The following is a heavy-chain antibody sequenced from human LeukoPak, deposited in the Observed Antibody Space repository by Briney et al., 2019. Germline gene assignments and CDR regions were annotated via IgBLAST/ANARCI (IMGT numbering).Heavy chain of an antibody. Sequence: GESLKISSKGSGYSSTSYWIGWVRQMPGKGLEWMGIIFPGDSDSRYSPSFQGQVTLSVDKSISTAYLQWSSLKASDTAMYYCARSRNYFDYWGQGTLVTVSS. J-gene: IGHJ4*02. V-gene: IGHV5-51*01. CDR2: IFPGDSDS. CDR3: ARSRNYFDY. CDR1: GYSSTSYW. D-gene: IGHD1-14*01.